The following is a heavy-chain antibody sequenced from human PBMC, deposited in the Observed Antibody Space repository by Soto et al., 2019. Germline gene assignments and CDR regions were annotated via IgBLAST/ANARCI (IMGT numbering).Heavy chain of an antibody. D-gene: IGHD3-16*01. CDR1: GASMSDYF. CDR3: ARSLGSAAGWSFDV. CDR2: KSISGST. V-gene: IGHV4-4*07. Sequence: PSETLSLTCTVSGASMSDYFWTWIRLPAGKRLEWIGRKSISGSTDYNPSLKGRASMSVDTSKNQFSLRLISVTAADTALYYCARSLGSAAGWSFDVWGQGILVTVS. J-gene: IGHJ4*02.